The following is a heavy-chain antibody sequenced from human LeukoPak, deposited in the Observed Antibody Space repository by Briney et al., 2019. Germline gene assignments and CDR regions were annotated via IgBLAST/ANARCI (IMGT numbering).Heavy chain of an antibody. J-gene: IGHJ4*02. D-gene: IGHD1-26*01. V-gene: IGHV4-34*01. CDR1: GGSFSGYY. CDR3: ARAQVGATTGGLFDY. CDR2: INHSGST. Sequence: PSETLSLTCAVYGGSFSGYYWSWIRQPPGKGLEWIGEINHSGSTNYNPSLKSRVTISVDTSKNQFSLKLSSVTAADTAVYYCARAQVGATTGGLFDYWGQGTLVTVSS.